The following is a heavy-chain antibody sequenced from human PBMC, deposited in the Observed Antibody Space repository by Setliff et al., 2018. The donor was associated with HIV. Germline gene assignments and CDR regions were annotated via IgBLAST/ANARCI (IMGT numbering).Heavy chain of an antibody. D-gene: IGHD6-13*01. CDR3: ARPHSNRWPYAFDI. CDR1: GISASLNY. J-gene: IGHJ3*02. V-gene: IGHV3-66*02. CDR2: IYGGGP. Sequence: GSLRLSCAVSGISASLNYMSWVRQAPGKGLEWVSTIYGGGPSYADSVKGRFTISRDNTKNTLYLQMHSLTAEDTAVYYCARPHSNRWPYAFDIWGQGTMVTVSS.